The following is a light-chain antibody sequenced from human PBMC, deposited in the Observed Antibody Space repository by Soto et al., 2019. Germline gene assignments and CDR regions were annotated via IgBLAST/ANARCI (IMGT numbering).Light chain of an antibody. CDR1: QTIDSW. V-gene: IGKV1-5*03. Sequence: DIQMTQSPSTLSASLGDRVTITCRASQTIDSWLAWYQQRPGKPPNLLIYKASTLASGVPSRFSGSGSGTEFTLTINSLQPDDFATYYCQQYHIYSGTFGQGTKV. CDR2: KAS. CDR3: QQYHIYSGT. J-gene: IGKJ1*01.